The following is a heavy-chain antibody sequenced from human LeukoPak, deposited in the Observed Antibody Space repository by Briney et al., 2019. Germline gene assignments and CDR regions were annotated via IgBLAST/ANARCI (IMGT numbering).Heavy chain of an antibody. Sequence: SGGSLRLSCAASGFTFSNYMMHWVRQAPGKGLVWVSRIKSDGITITYADSVKGRFTISRDNSKNTLYLQMNSLRAEDTAVYYCAKSSQQWLVNWYFDLWGRGTLVTVSS. V-gene: IGHV3-74*01. CDR1: GFTFSNYM. CDR2: IKSDGITI. J-gene: IGHJ2*01. CDR3: AKSSQQWLVNWYFDL. D-gene: IGHD6-19*01.